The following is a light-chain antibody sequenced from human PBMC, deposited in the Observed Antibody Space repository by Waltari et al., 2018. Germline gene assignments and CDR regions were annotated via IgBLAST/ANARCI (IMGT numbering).Light chain of an antibody. V-gene: IGLV2-23*01. CDR2: EGT. Sequence: QSALTQPASVSGSPGQSITISCTGSSSDVAIYNLVSWYQQYPGKAPQVIIYEGTKRIAGVFNRFSGTTCGNTASLTISGRETEDEADYYCCAYVGRTGGIVGGGTTVSVL. CDR3: CAYVGRTGGI. J-gene: IGLJ2*01. CDR1: SSDVAIYNL.